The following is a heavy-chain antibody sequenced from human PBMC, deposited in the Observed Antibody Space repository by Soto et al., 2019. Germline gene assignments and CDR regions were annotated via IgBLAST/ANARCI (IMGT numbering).Heavy chain of an antibody. Sequence: GESLKISCKGSGYSFTSYWIGWVRQMPGKGLEWMGIIYPGDSDTRYSPSFQGQVTISADKSISTAYLQWSSLKASDTAMYYCARSSSSWKLYYYGMDVWGQGTTVTVSS. CDR2: IYPGDSDT. D-gene: IGHD6-13*01. CDR1: GYSFTSYW. J-gene: IGHJ6*02. V-gene: IGHV5-51*01. CDR3: ARSSSSWKLYYYGMDV.